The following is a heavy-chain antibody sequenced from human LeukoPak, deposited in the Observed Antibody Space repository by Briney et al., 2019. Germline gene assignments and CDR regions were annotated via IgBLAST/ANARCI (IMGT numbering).Heavy chain of an antibody. Sequence: GASVKVSCKASGYTFTSYAISWVRQAPGQGLEWMGGIIPIFGTANYAQKFQGRVTITADESTSTAYMELSSLRSEDTAVYYCARPVEMATILHDAFDIWGQGTMVTVSS. V-gene: IGHV1-69*13. D-gene: IGHD5-24*01. CDR1: GYTFTSYA. J-gene: IGHJ3*02. CDR3: ARPVEMATILHDAFDI. CDR2: IIPIFGTA.